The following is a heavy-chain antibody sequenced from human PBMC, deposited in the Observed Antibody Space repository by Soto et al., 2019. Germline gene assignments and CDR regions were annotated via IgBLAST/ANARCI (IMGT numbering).Heavy chain of an antibody. J-gene: IGHJ4*02. CDR2: INAGNGRE. CDR1: GYTFTSYT. D-gene: IGHD3-10*01. V-gene: IGHV1-3*01. Sequence: QVQLQQSGAEVKKPGASVTISCKTSGYTFTSYTLHWVRQAPGQGLEWMGWINAGNGREKYSQRFQDRVSLSTDKPATPAYMELRSLRSEDTAMYYWAGGGGWVGEASFDSWGQGTLVTVSS. CDR3: AGGGGWVGEASFDS.